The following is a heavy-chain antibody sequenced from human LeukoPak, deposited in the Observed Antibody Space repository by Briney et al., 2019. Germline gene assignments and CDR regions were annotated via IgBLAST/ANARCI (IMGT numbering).Heavy chain of an antibody. V-gene: IGHV1-18*01. CDR2: ISVYNGNT. Sequence: ASVKVSCKASDNIFTSYGISWVRQAPGQGLEWMGWISVYNGNTNYAQKLQGRVTMTTDTSTSTAYMELRSLRSDDTAVYYCARHGTNWFDPWGRGTLVTVSS. CDR3: ARHGTNWFDP. J-gene: IGHJ5*02. CDR1: DNIFTSYG.